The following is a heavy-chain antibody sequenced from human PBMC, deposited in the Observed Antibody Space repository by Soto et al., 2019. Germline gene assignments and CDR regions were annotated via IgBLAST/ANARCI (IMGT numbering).Heavy chain of an antibody. J-gene: IGHJ4*02. Sequence: ASVKVSCKVSGYTLTELSMHWVRQAPGKGLEWMGGFDPEDGETIYAQKFQGRVTMTEDTSTDTAYMELSSLRSEDTAVYYCATGPLTTTLRYFEGWGQGTLVTVSS. CDR1: GYTLTELS. CDR3: ATGPLTTTLRYFEG. D-gene: IGHD3-9*01. V-gene: IGHV1-24*01. CDR2: FDPEDGET.